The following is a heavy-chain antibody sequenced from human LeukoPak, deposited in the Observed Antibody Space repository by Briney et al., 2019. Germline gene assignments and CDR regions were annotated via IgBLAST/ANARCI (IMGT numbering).Heavy chain of an antibody. CDR2: IYTSGST. J-gene: IGHJ4*02. CDR3: ARDINYYDSRSPYYFDY. CDR1: GGSMSPYH. D-gene: IGHD3-22*01. Sequence: NPSETLSLTCTVSGGSMSPYHWGWIRQPAGKGLEWIGRIYTSGSTNYNPSLKSRVTMSVDTSKNQFSLKLSSVTAAGTAVYYCARDINYYDSRSPYYFDYWGQGTLVTVSS. V-gene: IGHV4-4*07.